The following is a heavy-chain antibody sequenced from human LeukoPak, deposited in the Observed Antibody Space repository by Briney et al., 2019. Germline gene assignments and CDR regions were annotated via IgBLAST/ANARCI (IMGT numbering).Heavy chain of an antibody. CDR3: ARHPPDIVVVPACSYFDY. V-gene: IGHV4-61*02. D-gene: IGHD2-2*01. J-gene: IGHJ4*02. Sequence: SETLSLTCTVSGGSISSGSYYWSWIRQPAGKGLEWIGRIYTSGSTNYNPSLKSRVTISVDTSKNQFSLKLSSVTAADTAVYYCARHPPDIVVVPACSYFDYWGQGTLVTVSS. CDR1: GGSISSGSYY. CDR2: IYTSGST.